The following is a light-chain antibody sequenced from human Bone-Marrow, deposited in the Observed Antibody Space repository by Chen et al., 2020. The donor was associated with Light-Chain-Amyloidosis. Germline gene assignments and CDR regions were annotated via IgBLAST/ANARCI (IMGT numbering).Light chain of an antibody. CDR3: SSYTITNTLV. Sequence: QSALTQPAYVSGSPGQSITISCTGTSSDVGGDNHVSWYQQHPDKAPKLMIYEVTNRPSWVPDLFSGSKSDNTASLTISGLQTEDEADYFCSSYTITNTLVFGSGTRVTVL. CDR2: EVT. V-gene: IGLV2-14*01. CDR1: SSDVGGDNH. J-gene: IGLJ1*01.